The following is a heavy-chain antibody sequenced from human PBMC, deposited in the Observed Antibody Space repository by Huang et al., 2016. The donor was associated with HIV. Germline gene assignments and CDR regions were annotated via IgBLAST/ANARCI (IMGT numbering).Heavy chain of an antibody. Sequence: QVQLVQSGAEVKKPGASVKVSCRASGYTFISYGITWVRQAPGQGLEWMGWIIHAYGYTNYAQQFKGRVTMTTDTSTNTVYMEVRSLRSDDTAVYYCARDLGTTVVPDGMDVWGQGTTVTVSS. J-gene: IGHJ6*02. D-gene: IGHD4-17*01. V-gene: IGHV1-18*04. CDR2: IIHAYGYT. CDR3: ARDLGTTVVPDGMDV. CDR1: GYTFISYG.